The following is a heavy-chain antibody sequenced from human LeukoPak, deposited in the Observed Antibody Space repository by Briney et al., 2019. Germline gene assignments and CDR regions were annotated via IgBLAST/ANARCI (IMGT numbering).Heavy chain of an antibody. D-gene: IGHD3-9*01. CDR2: IYYSGST. CDR3: ARSPRSVLRYFDWLFDY. Sequence: SETLSLTCTVSGGSISSYHWSWIRQPPGKGLEWIGYIYYSGSTNYNPSLKSRVTISVDTSKNQFSLKLSSVTAADTAVYYCARSPRSVLRYFDWLFDYWGQGTLVTVSS. J-gene: IGHJ4*02. CDR1: GGSISSYH. V-gene: IGHV4-59*01.